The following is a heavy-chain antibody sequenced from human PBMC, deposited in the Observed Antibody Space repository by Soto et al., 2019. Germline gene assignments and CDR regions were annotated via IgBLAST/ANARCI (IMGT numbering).Heavy chain of an antibody. V-gene: IGHV1-18*01. D-gene: IGHD2-21*02. CDR1: GYTFINYG. CDR3: ARVYCGGDCYSFYYYGMDV. CDR2: ISAFNGNT. Sequence: QVQLVQSGAEVKKPGASVKVSCKASGYTFINYGISWMRQAPGQGLEWMGWISAFNGNTNYAQKLQGRVTMTTDTSTSTAYMELRSLRSDDTAVYYCARVYCGGDCYSFYYYGMDVWGQGTTVTVSS. J-gene: IGHJ6*02.